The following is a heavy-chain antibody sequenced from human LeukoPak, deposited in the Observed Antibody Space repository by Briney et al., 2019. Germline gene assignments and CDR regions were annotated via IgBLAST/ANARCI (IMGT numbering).Heavy chain of an antibody. CDR3: ARDLAWGGY. V-gene: IGHV3-11*06. CDR2: ISNSDSYT. D-gene: IGHD7-27*01. J-gene: IGHJ4*02. Sequence: GGSLRLSCAASGFTFSDYYMSWIRQAPGKGLAWVSYISNSDSYTNYADSVRGRFTISRDSAKNSLYLQMNSLRAEDTAVYYCARDLAWGGYWGQGTLVTVSS. CDR1: GFTFSDYY.